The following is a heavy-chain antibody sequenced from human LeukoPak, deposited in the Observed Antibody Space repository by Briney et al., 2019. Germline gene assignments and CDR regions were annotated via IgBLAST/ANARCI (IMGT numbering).Heavy chain of an antibody. J-gene: IGHJ4*02. V-gene: IGHV4-30-2*01. D-gene: IGHD2-15*01. CDR3: ARGGRAAAFDY. Sequence: SETLSLTCAVSGGSISSGGYSWSWIRQPPGKGLEWIGYIYHSGSTYYNPSLKSRVTISVDTSKNQFSLKLSSVTAADTAVYYCARGGRAAAFDYWGQGTLVTVSS. CDR2: IYHSGST. CDR1: GGSISSGGYS.